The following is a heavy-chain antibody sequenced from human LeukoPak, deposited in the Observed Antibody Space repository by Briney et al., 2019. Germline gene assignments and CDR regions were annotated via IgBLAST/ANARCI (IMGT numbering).Heavy chain of an antibody. J-gene: IGHJ6*02. D-gene: IGHD6-19*01. CDR2: IYSGGST. V-gene: IGHV3-53*01. CDR1: GFTVSSNY. CDR3: ARIPLIAVAGTHYYYGMDV. Sequence: GRSLRLSCAASGFTVSSNYMSWVRQAPGKGLEWVSVIYSGGSTYYADSVKGRFTISRDNSKNTLYLQMNSLRAEDTAVYYCARIPLIAVAGTHYYYGMDVWGQGTTVTVSS.